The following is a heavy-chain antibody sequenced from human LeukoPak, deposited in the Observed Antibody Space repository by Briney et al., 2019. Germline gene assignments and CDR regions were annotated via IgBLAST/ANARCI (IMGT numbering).Heavy chain of an antibody. V-gene: IGHV4-38-2*01. Sequence: SETLSLTCAVSGYSLSSGYYWGWIRQPPGKGLEWIGSIYHSGSTYYNPSLKSRVTISVDTSKNQFSLKLSSVTAADTAVYYCARHYYGSPLDYWGQGTLVTVSS. D-gene: IGHD3-10*01. J-gene: IGHJ4*02. CDR1: GYSLSSGYY. CDR2: IYHSGST. CDR3: ARHYYGSPLDY.